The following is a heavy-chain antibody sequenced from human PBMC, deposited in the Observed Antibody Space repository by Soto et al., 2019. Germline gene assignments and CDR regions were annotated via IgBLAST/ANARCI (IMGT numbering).Heavy chain of an antibody. CDR3: ARGPVAGTGGFDY. V-gene: IGHV4-31*03. Sequence: SETLSLTCTVSGGSISSGGYYWSWIRQHPGKGLEWIGYIYYSGSTYYNPSLKSRVTISVDTSKNQFSLKLSSVTAADTAVYYCARGPVAGTGGFDYWGQGTLVTVSS. CDR2: IYYSGST. CDR1: GGSISSGGYY. D-gene: IGHD6-19*01. J-gene: IGHJ4*02.